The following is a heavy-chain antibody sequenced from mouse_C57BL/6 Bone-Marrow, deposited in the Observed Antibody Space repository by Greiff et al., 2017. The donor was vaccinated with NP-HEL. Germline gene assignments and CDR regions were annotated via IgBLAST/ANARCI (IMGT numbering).Heavy chain of an antibody. J-gene: IGHJ2*01. V-gene: IGHV1-52*01. CDR2: IDPSDSET. CDR1: GYTFTSYW. D-gene: IGHD1-1*01. Sequence: QVQLQQPGAELVRPGSSVKLSCKASGYTFTSYWMHWVKQRPIQGLEWIGNIDPSDSETHYNQKFKDKATLTVDKSSSTAYMQLSSLTSEDAAVYYCARSGYYGSQYYFDYWGQGTTLTVSS. CDR3: ARSGYYGSQYYFDY.